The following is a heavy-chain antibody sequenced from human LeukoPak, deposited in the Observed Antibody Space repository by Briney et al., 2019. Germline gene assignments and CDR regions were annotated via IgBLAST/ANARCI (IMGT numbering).Heavy chain of an antibody. CDR2: ISYDVSNK. V-gene: IGHV3-30*04. D-gene: IGHD3-22*01. CDR1: GFTFSTYA. J-gene: IGHJ4*02. Sequence: GGSLRLSCAASGFTFSTYAMHWVRQAPGKGLEWVAVISYDVSNKYYADSVKGRFTISRDNSKNTLYLQMNSLRAEDTAVYYCARERGYYDSSGYYDGGFDYWGQGTLVTVSS. CDR3: ARERGYYDSSGYYDGGFDY.